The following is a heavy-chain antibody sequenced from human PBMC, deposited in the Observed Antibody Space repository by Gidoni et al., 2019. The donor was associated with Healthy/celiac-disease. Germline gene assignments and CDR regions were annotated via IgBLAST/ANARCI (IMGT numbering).Heavy chain of an antibody. CDR2: INHSGST. J-gene: IGHJ5*02. CDR3: ARGLKDYYGSGSYSVP. CDR1: GGSFSGYY. Sequence: QVQLQQWGAGLLKPSETLSLTCAVYGGSFSGYYWSWIRQPPGKGLEWIGEINHSGSTNYNPSLKSRVTISVDTSKIQFSLKLSSVTAADTAVYYCARGLKDYYGSGSYSVPWGQGTLVTVSS. V-gene: IGHV4-34*01. D-gene: IGHD3-10*01.